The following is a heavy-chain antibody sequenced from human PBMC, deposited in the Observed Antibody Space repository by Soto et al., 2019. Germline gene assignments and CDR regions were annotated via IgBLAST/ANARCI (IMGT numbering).Heavy chain of an antibody. CDR3: ARVAYGDYRGPFDY. CDR1: GGSISSGGYY. CDR2: IYYSGST. Sequence: SETLSLTCTVSGGSISSGGYYWSWIRQHPGKGLEWIGYIYYSGSTYYNPSLKSRVTISVDTSKNQFSLKLSSVTAADTAVYYCARVAYGDYRGPFDYWGQGTLVTVSS. D-gene: IGHD4-17*01. J-gene: IGHJ4*02. V-gene: IGHV4-31*03.